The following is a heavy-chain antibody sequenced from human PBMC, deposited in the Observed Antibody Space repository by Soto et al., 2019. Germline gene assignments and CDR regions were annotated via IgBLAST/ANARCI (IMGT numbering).Heavy chain of an antibody. D-gene: IGHD2-2*01. CDR1: GDSVSSNSAA. V-gene: IGHV6-1*01. J-gene: IGHJ6*02. CDR3: ARDSVVVVPAAPYYYYYGMDV. Sequence: SQTLSLTCAISGDSVSSNSAAWNWIRQSPSRGLEWLGRTYYRPKWYNDYAVSVKSRITINPDTSKNQFSLQLNSVTPEDTAVYYCARDSVVVVPAAPYYYYYGMDVWGQGTTVTVSS. CDR2: TYYRPKWYN.